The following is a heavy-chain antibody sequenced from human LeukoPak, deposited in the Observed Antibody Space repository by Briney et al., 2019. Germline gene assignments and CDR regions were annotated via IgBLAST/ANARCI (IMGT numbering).Heavy chain of an antibody. CDR3: ARGFRSGYYYRHYFDY. CDR2: INHSGSA. D-gene: IGHD3-22*01. V-gene: IGHV4-34*01. Sequence: SETLSLTCAVPGGSFSGYYWTWIRQPPGKGLEWIGEINHSGSANYNPSLKSRVTISLDTSKNQFSLKLSSVTAADTAVYYCARGFRSGYYYRHYFDYWGQGTLVTVSS. J-gene: IGHJ4*02. CDR1: GGSFSGYY.